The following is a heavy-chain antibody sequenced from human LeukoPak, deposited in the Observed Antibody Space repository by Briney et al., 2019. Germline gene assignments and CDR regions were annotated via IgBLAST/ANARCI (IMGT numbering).Heavy chain of an antibody. D-gene: IGHD6-13*01. CDR3: AKDEVYSSSWYFQH. Sequence: GASVKVSCKASGYTFTSNYIHWVRQAPGQGLEWMGMIYPRDGSTSYAQKFQGRVTVTRDTSTSTVHMELSGLRSEDTAVYYCAKDEVYSSSWYFQHWGQGTLVTVSS. CDR2: IYPRDGST. J-gene: IGHJ1*01. V-gene: IGHV1-46*01. CDR1: GYTFTSNY.